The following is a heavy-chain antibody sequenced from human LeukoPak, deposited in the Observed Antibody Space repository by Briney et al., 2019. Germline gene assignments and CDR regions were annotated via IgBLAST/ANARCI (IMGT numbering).Heavy chain of an antibody. CDR2: ISAYNGNT. CDR1: GYTFTSYG. CDR3: ARDSVEYYYDSSGYCDY. D-gene: IGHD3-22*01. J-gene: IGHJ4*02. V-gene: IGHV1-18*01. Sequence: ASVKVSCKASGYTFTSYGISWVRQAPGQGLEWMGWISAYNGNTNYAQKLQGRVTMTTDTSTSTAYMELRSLRSDDTAVYYCARDSVEYYYDSSGYCDYWGQGTLVTVSS.